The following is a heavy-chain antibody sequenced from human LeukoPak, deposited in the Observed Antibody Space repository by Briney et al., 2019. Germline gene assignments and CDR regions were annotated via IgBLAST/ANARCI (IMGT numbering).Heavy chain of an antibody. CDR2: MNPNSGNT. CDR1: GYTFTSYD. J-gene: IGHJ4*02. D-gene: IGHD2-21*01. CDR3: ARVAYCGGDCYSPHFDY. Sequence: ASVKVSCKASGYTFTSYDINWVRQATGQGLEWMEWMNPNSGNTGYAQNFQGRVTITRNTSISTAYMELSSLRSEDTAVYYCARVAYCGGDCYSPHFDYWGQGTLVTVSS. V-gene: IGHV1-8*03.